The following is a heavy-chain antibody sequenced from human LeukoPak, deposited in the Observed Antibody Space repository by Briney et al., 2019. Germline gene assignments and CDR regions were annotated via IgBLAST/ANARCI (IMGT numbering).Heavy chain of an antibody. J-gene: IGHJ5*02. CDR3: ARVGGYYDILTGPNWFDP. CDR2: IYYSGST. Sequence: SETLSLTCTVSGGSISSYYWSWIRQPPGKGLEWIGYIYYSGSTNYNPSLKSRVTISVDTSKNQFSLKLSSVTAADTAVYYCARVGGYYDILTGPNWFDPWGQGTLVTVSS. CDR1: GGSISSYY. D-gene: IGHD3-9*01. V-gene: IGHV4-59*01.